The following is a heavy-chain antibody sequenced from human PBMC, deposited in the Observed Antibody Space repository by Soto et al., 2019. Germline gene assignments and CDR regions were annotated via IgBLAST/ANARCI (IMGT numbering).Heavy chain of an antibody. J-gene: IGHJ6*02. Sequence: GESLKISCKGSGYSFTSYWIGWVRQMPGKGLEWMGIIYPGDSDTRYSPSFQGQVTISADKSISTAYLQWSSLKASDTAMYYCARLSEEVRGVIDYYYGMDVWGQGTTVTVS. V-gene: IGHV5-51*01. D-gene: IGHD3-10*01. CDR2: IYPGDSDT. CDR3: ARLSEEVRGVIDYYYGMDV. CDR1: GYSFTSYW.